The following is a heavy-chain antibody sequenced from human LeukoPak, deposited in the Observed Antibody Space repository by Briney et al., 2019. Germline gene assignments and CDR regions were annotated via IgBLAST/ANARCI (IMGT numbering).Heavy chain of an antibody. Sequence: ASAKVSCKASGYTFTSYGISWVRQAPGQGLEWMGWISAYNGNTNYAQKLQGRVTMTTDTSTSTAYMELRSLRSDDTAVYYCARVSWYYDSSGYYYFDYWGQGTLVTVSS. V-gene: IGHV1-18*01. CDR3: ARVSWYYDSSGYYYFDY. CDR2: ISAYNGNT. CDR1: GYTFTSYG. J-gene: IGHJ4*02. D-gene: IGHD3-22*01.